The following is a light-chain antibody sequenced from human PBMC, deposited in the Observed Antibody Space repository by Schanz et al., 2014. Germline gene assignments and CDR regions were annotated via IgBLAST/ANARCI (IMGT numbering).Light chain of an antibody. CDR2: AAS. CDR3: QQSYSTS. Sequence: DIQMTQSPSSLSASVGDRVTITCRTSQSIATFLNWYQQKPGKAPKLLVYAASTLQSGVPSRFSGSGSETDFTLTINNLQAEDCATYYCQQSYSTSFGGGTRVESK. J-gene: IGKJ4*01. CDR1: QSIATF. V-gene: IGKV1-39*01.